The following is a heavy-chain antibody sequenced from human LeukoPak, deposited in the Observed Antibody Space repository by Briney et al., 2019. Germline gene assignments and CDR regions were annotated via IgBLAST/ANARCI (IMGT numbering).Heavy chain of an antibody. D-gene: IGHD2-21*01. CDR2: ISAYNGNT. CDR1: GYTFTTYG. V-gene: IGHV1-18*01. CDR3: AILQVWSIDAFDK. Sequence: ASVKVSCKTSGYTFTTYGIDWVRQAPGQGLEWMGWISAYNGNTKYGQKFQGRVTVTTDTSTRTAYMELTSLRSDDTAVYYCAILQVWSIDAFDKWGQGTMLTVSS. J-gene: IGHJ3*02.